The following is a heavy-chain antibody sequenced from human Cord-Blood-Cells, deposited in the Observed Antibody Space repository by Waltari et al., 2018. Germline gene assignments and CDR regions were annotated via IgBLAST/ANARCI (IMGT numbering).Heavy chain of an antibody. J-gene: IGHJ2*01. V-gene: IGHV4-30-2*01. Sequence: QLQLQESGSGLVKPSQTLSLTCAVSGGSISSGGYSWTWIRQPPGKGLEWIGYIYHSGSTYYNPSLKSRVTISVDRSKNQFSLKLSSVTAADTAVYYCARSLGPLHSSSWYWYFDLWGRGTLVTVSS. CDR2: IYHSGST. CDR1: GGSISSGGYS. D-gene: IGHD6-13*01. CDR3: ARSLGPLHSSSWYWYFDL.